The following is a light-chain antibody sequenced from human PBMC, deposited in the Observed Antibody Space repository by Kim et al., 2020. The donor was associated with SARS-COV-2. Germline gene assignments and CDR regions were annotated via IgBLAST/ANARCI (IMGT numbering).Light chain of an antibody. CDR2: GAS. Sequence: SVSPGDGATLSCRASQSINKNLVWYQQKPGQTPRLLIFGASTRATGIPARFSGSGSGTEFTLTISSLQSEDFVSYYCQQYYNWPLSFGGGTKLEI. CDR3: QQYYNWPLS. V-gene: IGKV3-15*01. J-gene: IGKJ4*01. CDR1: QSINKN.